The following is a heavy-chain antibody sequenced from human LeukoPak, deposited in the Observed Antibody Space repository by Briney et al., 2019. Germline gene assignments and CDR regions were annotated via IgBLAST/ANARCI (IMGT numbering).Heavy chain of an antibody. D-gene: IGHD3-22*01. CDR1: GFTFSSYA. CDR3: AKAPIVVVINGYFDY. CDR2: ISWNSGSV. J-gene: IGHJ4*02. Sequence: PGGSLRLSCAASGFTFSSYAMSWVRQAPGKGLEWVSGISWNSGSVGYADSVKGRFTISRDNAKNSLYLQMNSLRAEDTALYYCAKAPIVVVINGYFDYWGQGTLVTVSS. V-gene: IGHV3-9*01.